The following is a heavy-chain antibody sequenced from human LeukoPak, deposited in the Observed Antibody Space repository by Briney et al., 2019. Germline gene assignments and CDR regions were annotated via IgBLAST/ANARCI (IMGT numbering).Heavy chain of an antibody. CDR2: IYHSGST. Sequence: SETLSLTCTVSGGSISTYYWNWIRQPPGKGLEWIGYIYHSGSTNYNPSLQSRVTISVDTSKNQFSLNLNSVTAADTAVYYCARDYGNNWFDPWGQGTPVTVSS. CDR3: ARDYGNNWFDP. CDR1: GGSISTYY. V-gene: IGHV4-59*12. D-gene: IGHD4-17*01. J-gene: IGHJ5*02.